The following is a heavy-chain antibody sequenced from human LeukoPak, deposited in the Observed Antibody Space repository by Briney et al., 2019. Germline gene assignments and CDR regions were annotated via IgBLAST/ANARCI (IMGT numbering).Heavy chain of an antibody. D-gene: IGHD3-16*02. V-gene: IGHV3-48*01. J-gene: IGHJ6*02. CDR3: ATRRSYDYVWGSYRYNTPYYYYGMDV. Sequence: GGSLRLSCAASGFTFSSYSMNWVRQAPGKGLEWVSYISSSSSTIYYADSVKGRFTISRDNAENSLYLQMNSLRAEDTAVYYCATRRSYDYVWGSYRYNTPYYYYGMDVWGQGTTVTVSS. CDR2: ISSSSSTI. CDR1: GFTFSSYS.